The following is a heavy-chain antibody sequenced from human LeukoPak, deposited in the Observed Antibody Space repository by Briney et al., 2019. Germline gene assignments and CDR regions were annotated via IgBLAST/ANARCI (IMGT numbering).Heavy chain of an antibody. CDR1: GGSISSYY. Sequence: SETRSLTCTVSGGSISSYYWSWIRQPAGKGLEWIGRIYPSGSTNYNPSLKSRVTLSVDTSKKQFSLKLSSVTAADTAVYYCARGISGTAGFDCWGQGALVTVSS. V-gene: IGHV4-4*07. J-gene: IGHJ4*02. CDR2: IYPSGST. D-gene: IGHD1-7*01. CDR3: ARGISGTAGFDC.